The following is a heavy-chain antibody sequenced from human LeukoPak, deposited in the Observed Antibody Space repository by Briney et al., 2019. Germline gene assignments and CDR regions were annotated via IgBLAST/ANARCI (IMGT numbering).Heavy chain of an antibody. D-gene: IGHD3-16*01. CDR3: ARMGGYVRDVFDI. CDR1: GGSISSYY. J-gene: IGHJ3*02. V-gene: IGHV4-59*01. Sequence: SETLSLTCTVSGGSISSYYWSWIRQPPGKGLEWIGYIYYSGSTNYNPSLKSRVTISVDTSKNQFSLKLSSVTAADTAVYYCARMGGYVRDVFDIGAKGTMVTVS. CDR2: IYYSGST.